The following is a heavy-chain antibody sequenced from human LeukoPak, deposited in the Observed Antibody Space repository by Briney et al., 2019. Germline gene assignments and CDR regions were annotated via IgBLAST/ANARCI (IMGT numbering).Heavy chain of an antibody. Sequence: SETLSLTCTVSGGSISSYYWSWIRQPPGKGLEWIGCIYDSGSTNYNPSLKSRVTISVDTSKNQFSLKLSSVTAADTAVYYCARLSGWARDCYTYRWFDPWGQGTLVTVSS. CDR1: GGSISSYY. D-gene: IGHD5-24*01. V-gene: IGHV4-59*01. CDR2: IYDSGST. J-gene: IGHJ5*02. CDR3: ARLSGWARDCYTYRWFDP.